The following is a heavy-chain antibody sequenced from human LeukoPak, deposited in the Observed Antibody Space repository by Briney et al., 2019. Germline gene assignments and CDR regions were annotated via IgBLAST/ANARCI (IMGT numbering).Heavy chain of an antibody. Sequence: GGSLRLSCAASGFTFSSYEMNWVRQAPGKGLEWVSKISSSGSSIYYEDSVKGRFTISRDNAKNSLYLQMNSLRDEETAVYYCARRYSSSWFKPFDLWGQGTMVTVSS. J-gene: IGHJ3*01. CDR2: ISSSGSSI. V-gene: IGHV3-48*03. D-gene: IGHD6-13*01. CDR3: ARRYSSSWFKPFDL. CDR1: GFTFSSYE.